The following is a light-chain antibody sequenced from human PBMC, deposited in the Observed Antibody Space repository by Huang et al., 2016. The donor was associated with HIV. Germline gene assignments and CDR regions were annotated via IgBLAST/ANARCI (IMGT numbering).Light chain of an antibody. CDR3: QQSYNLPYT. V-gene: IGKV1-39*01. CDR2: ATS. Sequence: DIQMTQSQPSLAASLGDRVTITCRASQSITTYLKWYRHKPGDAPELLVHATSTLQNGVPSRFSGGGSGTDFTRTITNLQPEDVASYYCQQSYNLPYTFGRGTKVDIK. CDR1: QSITTY. J-gene: IGKJ2*01.